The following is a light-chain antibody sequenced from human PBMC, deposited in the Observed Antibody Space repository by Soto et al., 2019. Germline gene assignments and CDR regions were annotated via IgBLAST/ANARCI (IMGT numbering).Light chain of an antibody. J-gene: IGKJ1*01. CDR3: QQYDYWPRT. V-gene: IGKV3-15*01. Sequence: EVVVTQSPAALSVCPGESATLSCRTSQTITSSKLAWYQQNPGQAPRLLMYGASNRATGVPARFSGSGSGTEFTLTISSLQSEDFAVYYCQQYDYWPRTFGQGTKVDIK. CDR1: QTITSSK. CDR2: GAS.